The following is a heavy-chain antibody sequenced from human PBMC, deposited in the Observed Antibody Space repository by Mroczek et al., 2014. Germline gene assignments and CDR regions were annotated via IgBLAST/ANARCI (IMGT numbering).Heavy chain of an antibody. Sequence: QVQLVESGPGLVKPSETLSLTCTVSGGSISSYYWSWIRQPPGKGLEWIGYIYYSGSTNYNPSLKSRVTISVDTSKNQFSLKLSSVTAADTAVYYCARDSGAPAADWFDPWGQGTLVTGLL. V-gene: IGHV4-59*01. CDR2: IYYSGST. CDR3: ARDSGAPAADWFDP. CDR1: GGSISSYY. D-gene: IGHD2-2*01. J-gene: IGHJ5*02.